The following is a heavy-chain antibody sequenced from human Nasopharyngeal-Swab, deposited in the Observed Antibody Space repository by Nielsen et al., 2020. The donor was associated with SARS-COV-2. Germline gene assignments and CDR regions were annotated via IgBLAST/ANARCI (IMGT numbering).Heavy chain of an antibody. CDR1: GFTFSSYS. J-gene: IGHJ6*02. V-gene: IGHV3-48*02. D-gene: IGHD2-15*01. CDR2: ISSSSSTI. Sequence: GESLKISCAASGFTFSSYSMNWVRQAPGKGLEWVSYISSSSSTIYYADSVKGRFTISRDNAKNSLYLQMNSLRDEDTAVYYCARDPGVVVVAATHYYYYGMDVWGQGTTVTVSS. CDR3: ARDPGVVVVAATHYYYYGMDV.